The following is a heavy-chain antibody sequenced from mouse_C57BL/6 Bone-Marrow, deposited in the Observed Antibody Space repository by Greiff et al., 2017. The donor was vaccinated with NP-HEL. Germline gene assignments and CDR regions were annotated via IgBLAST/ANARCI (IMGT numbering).Heavy chain of an antibody. CDR2: IHPNSGST. D-gene: IGHD1-1*01. Sequence: QVQLQQPGAELVKPGASVQLSCKASGYTFTSYWMHWVKQRPGQGLEWIGMIHPNSGSTNYNEKFKSKATLNVDKSSSTAYMQLSSLTSEDSAVYYCARDGSSYGYYFDYWGQGTTLTVSS. CDR3: ARDGSSYGYYFDY. V-gene: IGHV1-64*01. CDR1: GYTFTSYW. J-gene: IGHJ2*01.